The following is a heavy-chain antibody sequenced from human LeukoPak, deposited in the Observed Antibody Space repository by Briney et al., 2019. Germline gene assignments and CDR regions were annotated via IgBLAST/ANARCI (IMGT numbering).Heavy chain of an antibody. CDR3: ARVMTAITNWFDP. V-gene: IGHV3-33*01. J-gene: IGHJ5*02. Sequence: GRSLRLSCAASGFTFSSYGMHWVRQAPGKGLEWVAVIWYDGSNKYYADSVKGRFTISRDNSKNTLYLQMNNLRVEDTAVYYCARVMTAITNWFDPWGQGTLVTVSS. D-gene: IGHD2-21*02. CDR1: GFTFSSYG. CDR2: IWYDGSNK.